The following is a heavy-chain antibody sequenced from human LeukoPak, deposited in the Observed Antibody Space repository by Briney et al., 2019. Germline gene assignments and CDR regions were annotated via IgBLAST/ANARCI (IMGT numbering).Heavy chain of an antibody. Sequence: PVGSLRLYCASSGFNVSSNYMSWVRQAPGKGLEWVSVIYSGGSSYYADSVKGRFTISRDNSKNTLYLQMNSLRAEDTAVYYCARARGYCSPASWTYYFDYWGQGTLVTVSS. J-gene: IGHJ4*02. V-gene: IGHV3-53*01. CDR3: ARARGYCSPASWTYYFDY. D-gene: IGHD2-2*03. CDR1: GFNVSSNY. CDR2: IYSGGSS.